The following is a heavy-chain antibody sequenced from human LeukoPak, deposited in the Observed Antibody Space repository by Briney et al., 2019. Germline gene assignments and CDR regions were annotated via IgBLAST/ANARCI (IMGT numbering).Heavy chain of an antibody. CDR2: IYYSGST. CDR1: GGSISSGGYY. CDR3: ARAPGDNWFDP. V-gene: IGHV4-31*03. Sequence: PSETLSLTCTVSGGSISSGGYYWSWVRQHPGQGLEWIGYIYYSGSTYYNPSLKSRFTISVDTSKNQFSLKLSSVTAADTAVYYCARAPGDNWFDPWGQGTLVTVSS. J-gene: IGHJ5*02.